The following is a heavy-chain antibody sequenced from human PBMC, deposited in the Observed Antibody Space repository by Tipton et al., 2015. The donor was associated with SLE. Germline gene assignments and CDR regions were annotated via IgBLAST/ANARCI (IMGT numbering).Heavy chain of an antibody. V-gene: IGHV4-31*03. CDR2: IYYSGST. Sequence: TLSLTCTVSGGSISSHYCSWIRQHPGKGLEWIGYIYYSGSTYYNPSLKSRVTISVDTSKNQFSLKLRSVTAADTAVYYCARAGSGADYGDYSPNWYFDLWGRGTLVTVSS. J-gene: IGHJ2*01. CDR1: GGSISSHY. D-gene: IGHD4-17*01. CDR3: ARAGSGADYGDYSPNWYFDL.